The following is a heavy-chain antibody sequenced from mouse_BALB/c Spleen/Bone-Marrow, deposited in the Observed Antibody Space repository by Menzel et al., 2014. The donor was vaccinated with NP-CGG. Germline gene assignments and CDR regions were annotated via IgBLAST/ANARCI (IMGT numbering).Heavy chain of an antibody. CDR1: GFNIKDTY. Sequence: VQLQQSGAELVKPGASVKLSRTASGFNIKDTYIHWVKQRPEQGLEWIGRIDPANGNTKYDPKFQGKATITADTSSNTAYLQLSSLTSEDTAVYYCARYRYGNFDYWGQGTTLTVSS. J-gene: IGHJ2*01. CDR3: ARYRYGNFDY. V-gene: IGHV14-3*02. D-gene: IGHD2-1*01. CDR2: IDPANGNT.